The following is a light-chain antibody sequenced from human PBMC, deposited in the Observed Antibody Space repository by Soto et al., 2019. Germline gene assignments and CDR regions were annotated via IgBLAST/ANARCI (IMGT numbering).Light chain of an antibody. J-gene: IGLJ1*01. V-gene: IGLV2-14*01. CDR1: SSDVGAYKY. CDR3: ISYTDRQSYL. CDR2: EVS. Sequence: QSVLTQPASASGSPGQSVTISCTGTSSDVGAYKYVSWYQQHPGKAPKLMIYEVSDRPSGVSDRFSGSKSGITASLTISGLQTEDEADYYCISYTDRQSYLFGTGTKVTAL.